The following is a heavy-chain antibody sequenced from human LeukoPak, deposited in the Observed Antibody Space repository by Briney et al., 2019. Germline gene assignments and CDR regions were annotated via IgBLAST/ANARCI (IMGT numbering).Heavy chain of an antibody. V-gene: IGHV4-34*01. D-gene: IGHD2-2*01. Sequence: SETLSLTCVVYGGSFSGYYWSWIRQPPGKGLEWIGEINHSGSTNYNPSLKSRLTISLDASKNQFSLRLSSVTAADTAVYYCARGPGYCSSISCPENWFDPWGQGTLVTVSS. CDR3: ARGPGYCSSISCPENWFDP. CDR2: INHSGST. CDR1: GGSFSGYY. J-gene: IGHJ5*02.